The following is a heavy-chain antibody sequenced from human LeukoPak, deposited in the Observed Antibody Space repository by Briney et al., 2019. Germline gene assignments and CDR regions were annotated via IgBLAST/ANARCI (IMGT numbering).Heavy chain of an antibody. CDR1: GYTFTVYY. Sequence: GASVTVSCTASGYTFTVYYMHWVRQAPGQGLEWMGGIIPIFGTANYAQKFQGRVTITADESTSTAYMELSSLRSEDTAVYYCARRIAAAGTGHYYYYGMDVWGQGTTVTVSS. CDR2: IIPIFGTA. CDR3: ARRIAAAGTGHYYYYGMDV. D-gene: IGHD6-13*01. V-gene: IGHV1-69*13. J-gene: IGHJ6*02.